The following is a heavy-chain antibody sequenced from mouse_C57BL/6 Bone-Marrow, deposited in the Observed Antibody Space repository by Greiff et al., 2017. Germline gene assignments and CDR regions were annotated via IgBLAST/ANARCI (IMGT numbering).Heavy chain of an antibody. CDR1: GFTFSNYW. J-gene: IGHJ1*03. Sequence: EVKLMESGGGLVQPGGSMKLSCVASGFTFSNYWMNWVRQSPEKGLEWVAQIRLKSDNYATHYAESVKGRFTISRDDSKSSVYLQMNNLRAEDTGIYYCTGDGSSYWYFDVWGTGTTFTVSS. CDR3: TGDGSSYWYFDV. D-gene: IGHD1-1*01. CDR2: IRLKSDNYAT. V-gene: IGHV6-3*01.